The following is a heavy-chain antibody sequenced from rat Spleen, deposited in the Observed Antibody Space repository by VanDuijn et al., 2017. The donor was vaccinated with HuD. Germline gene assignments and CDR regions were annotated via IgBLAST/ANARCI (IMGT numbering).Heavy chain of an antibody. Sequence: EVQLVESGGGLVQPGRSLKFSCAASGFSFGDYAMAWVRQAPKKGLEWVATINYDGSSTFYRDSVRDRFTISRDNAKNTLYLQMDSLRSEDTATYYCTRQGYLRDWYVDFWGPGTMVTVSS. D-gene: IGHD2-7*01. J-gene: IGHJ1*01. V-gene: IGHV5-17*01. CDR2: INYDGSST. CDR3: TRQGYLRDWYVDF. CDR1: GFSFGDYA.